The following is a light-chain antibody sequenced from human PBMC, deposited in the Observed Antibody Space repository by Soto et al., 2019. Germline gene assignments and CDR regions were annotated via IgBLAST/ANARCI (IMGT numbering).Light chain of an antibody. CDR2: GAS. J-gene: IGKJ4*01. CDR1: QSVSTN. CDR3: QQYNNWPLT. Sequence: ETVMTQSPATLSVSPGERATLSCRARQSVSTNLAWYQQRPGQAPRLLIYGASTRDAGIPGTFSGSGSGTEFTLTISSLQSEDFAVYYCQQYNNWPLTFGGGTKVDIK. V-gene: IGKV3-15*01.